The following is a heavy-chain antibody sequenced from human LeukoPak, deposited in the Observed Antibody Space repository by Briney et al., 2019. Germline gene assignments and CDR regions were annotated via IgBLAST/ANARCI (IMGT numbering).Heavy chain of an antibody. V-gene: IGHV4-30-4*01. CDR1: GGSVSSGDHY. Sequence: SGTLSLTCTVSGGSVSSGDHYWSWIRQTPGKGLEWIGYIYDSGSTYYNPSLKSRLTISVDTSKNQFSLKLSSVTAADTAVYYCASGPVHNWFDPWGQGTLVTVSS. CDR3: ASGPVHNWFDP. CDR2: IYDSGST. J-gene: IGHJ5*02.